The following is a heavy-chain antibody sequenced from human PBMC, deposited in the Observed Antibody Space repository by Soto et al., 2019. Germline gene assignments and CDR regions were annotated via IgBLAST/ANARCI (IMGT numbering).Heavy chain of an antibody. D-gene: IGHD3-3*01. V-gene: IGHV1-46*01. CDR2: INPSGGST. Sequence: VASVKVSCKASGYTFTSYYMHWVRQAPGQGLEWMGIINPSGGSTSYAQKFQGRVTMTRDTSTSTVYMELSSLRSEDTAVYYCARELSITIFGVVTEALNYFDYWGQGTLVTVS. J-gene: IGHJ4*02. CDR1: GYTFTSYY. CDR3: ARELSITIFGVVTEALNYFDY.